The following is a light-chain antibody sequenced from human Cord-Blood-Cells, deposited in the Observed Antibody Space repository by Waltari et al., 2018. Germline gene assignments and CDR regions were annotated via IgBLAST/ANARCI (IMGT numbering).Light chain of an antibody. Sequence: DIVMTQSPDSLAVSLGGRATFNCKSSQSVLYSSNNKNYLAWYQQKPGQPPKLLIYWASTRESGVPDRFSGSGSGTDFTLTISSLQAEDVAVYYCQQYYSTPYTFGQGTKLEIK. CDR1: QSVLYSSNNKNY. CDR3: QQYYSTPYT. J-gene: IGKJ2*01. V-gene: IGKV4-1*01. CDR2: WAS.